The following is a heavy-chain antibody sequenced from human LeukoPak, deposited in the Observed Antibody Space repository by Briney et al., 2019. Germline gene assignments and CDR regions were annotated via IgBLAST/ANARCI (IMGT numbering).Heavy chain of an antibody. CDR2: ISSSSSTI. Sequence: GGSLRLSCAASGFTFSSYSMNWVRQAPGKGLEWVSYISSSSSTIYYADSVKGRFTISRDNSKNTLYLQMNSLRAEDTAVYYCAKETYYYDSSGNFDYWGQGTLVTVSS. CDR1: GFTFSSYS. V-gene: IGHV3-48*01. CDR3: AKETYYYDSSGNFDY. D-gene: IGHD3-22*01. J-gene: IGHJ4*02.